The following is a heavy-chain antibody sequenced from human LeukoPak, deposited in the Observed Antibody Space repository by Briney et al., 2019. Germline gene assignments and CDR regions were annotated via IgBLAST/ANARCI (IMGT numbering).Heavy chain of an antibody. V-gene: IGHV3-7*01. CDR1: GFTFNSYW. CDR2: IKRDGSEK. Sequence: GGSLRLSCAASGFTFNSYWMNWVRQAPGKGLEWVANIKRDGSEKYYVDSVKGRFTISRDNAKNSLYLQMNSLRDEDTAVYYCARDASGWGFTDYWGQGTLVTVSS. D-gene: IGHD6-19*01. CDR3: ARDASGWGFTDY. J-gene: IGHJ4*02.